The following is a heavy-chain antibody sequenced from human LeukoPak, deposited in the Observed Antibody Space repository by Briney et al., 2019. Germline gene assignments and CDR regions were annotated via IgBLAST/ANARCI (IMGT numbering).Heavy chain of an antibody. CDR1: GYTFTSYY. CDR3: ARVVLWFGESTTLKFDP. J-gene: IGHJ5*02. CDR2: INPSGGST. Sequence: ASVKVSCKASGYTFTSYYMHWVRQAPGQGLEWMGIINPSGGSTSYAQKFQGRVTMTRNTSISTAYMELSSLRSEDTAVYYCARVVLWFGESTTLKFDPWGQGTLVTVSS. D-gene: IGHD3-10*01. V-gene: IGHV1-46*01.